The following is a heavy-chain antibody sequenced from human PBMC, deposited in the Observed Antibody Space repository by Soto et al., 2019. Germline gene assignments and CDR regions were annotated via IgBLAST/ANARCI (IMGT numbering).Heavy chain of an antibody. Sequence: WASVKVSCKASGYTFISSDITWVRQAPGQGLKWMGWISAYNGNTNVPQNLQGRVILTTDTSTDTAYMELRSLRSDDTAMYYCARVRSPGHPPYNWFDPWGQGTLVTVSS. CDR2: ISAYNGNT. CDR1: GYTFISSD. CDR3: ARVRSPGHPPYNWFDP. J-gene: IGHJ5*02. V-gene: IGHV1-18*04.